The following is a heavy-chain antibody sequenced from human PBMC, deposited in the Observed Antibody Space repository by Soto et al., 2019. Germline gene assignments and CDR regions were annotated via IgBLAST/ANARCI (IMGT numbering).Heavy chain of an antibody. D-gene: IGHD3-22*01. CDR2: ISSSSSYI. Sequence: EVQLEESGGGLVKPGGSLRLSCVASGLTINTYSMMWVRQAPGKGLEWVSSISSSSSYIYYADSVKGRFTISRDNAKNSLYLQMNSLRAEDTGVYYCARDLYYYASSGFKYWGQGTLVTVSS. CDR3: ARDLYYYASSGFKY. V-gene: IGHV3-21*01. J-gene: IGHJ4*02. CDR1: GLTINTYS.